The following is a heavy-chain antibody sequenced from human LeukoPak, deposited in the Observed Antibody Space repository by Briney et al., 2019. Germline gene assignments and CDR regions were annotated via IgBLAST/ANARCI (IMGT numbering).Heavy chain of an antibody. Sequence: SETLSLTCTVSGGSISSGSYYWSWIRQPAGKGLEWIGRIYTSGSTNYNPSLKSRVTISVDTSKNQFSLKLSSVTAADTAVYYCARAPGWELDWFDLWGQGTLVTVSS. CDR2: IYTSGST. D-gene: IGHD1-26*01. CDR1: GGSISSGSYY. CDR3: ARAPGWELDWFDL. J-gene: IGHJ5*02. V-gene: IGHV4-61*02.